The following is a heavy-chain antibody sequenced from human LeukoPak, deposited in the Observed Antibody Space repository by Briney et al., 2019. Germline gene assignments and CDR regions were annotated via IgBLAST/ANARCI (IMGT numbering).Heavy chain of an antibody. V-gene: IGHV4-59*11. D-gene: IGHD6-13*01. CDR2: IYYSGST. CDR1: GGSISSHY. CDR3: ARGRVEYSSSWYDLDY. J-gene: IGHJ4*02. Sequence: PSETLSLTCTVSGGSISSHYWSWIRQPPGKGLEWIGNIYYSGSTNYNPSLKSRVTISVDTSKNQFSLKLSSVTAADTAVYYCARGRVEYSSSWYDLDYWGQGTLVTVSS.